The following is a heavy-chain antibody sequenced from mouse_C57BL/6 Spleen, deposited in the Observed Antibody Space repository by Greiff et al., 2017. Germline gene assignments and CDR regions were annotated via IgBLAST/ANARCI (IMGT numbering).Heavy chain of an antibody. J-gene: IGHJ1*03. CDR1: GYTFTDYN. V-gene: IGHV1-22*01. D-gene: IGHD1-1*01. CDR2: INPNNGGT. CDR3: ARYGSSSWYFDV. Sequence: EVQLQQSGPELVKPGASVKMSCKASGYTFTDYNMHWVKQSHGKSLEWIGYINPNNGGTSYNQKFKSKATLTVDKSSSTAYMQLSSLTSEDSAVYYCARYGSSSWYFDVWGTGTTVTVSS.